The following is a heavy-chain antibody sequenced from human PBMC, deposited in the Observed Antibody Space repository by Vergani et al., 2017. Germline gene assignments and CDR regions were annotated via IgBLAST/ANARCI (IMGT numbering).Heavy chain of an antibody. CDR1: GGTFSSYA. D-gene: IGHD3-22*01. CDR2: IIPIFGTA. V-gene: IGHV1-69*13. Sequence: QVQLVQSGAEVKKPGSSVKVSCKASGGTFSSYAISWVRQAPVQGLEWMGRIIPIFGTANYAQKFQGRVTITADESTSTAYMELSSLRSEDTAVYYCARDLIPYMDSGGFYFDYWGRGTLVTVSS. J-gene: IGHJ4*02. CDR3: ARDLIPYMDSGGFYFDY.